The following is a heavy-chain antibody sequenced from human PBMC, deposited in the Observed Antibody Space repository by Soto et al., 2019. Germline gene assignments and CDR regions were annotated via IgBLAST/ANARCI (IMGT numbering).Heavy chain of an antibody. CDR3: ARGLKVVVAATYYYYGMDV. V-gene: IGHV4-34*01. CDR1: GGSFSGYY. D-gene: IGHD2-15*01. Sequence: QVQLQQWGAGLLKPSETLSLTCAVYGGSFSGYYWSWIRQPPGKGLEWIGEINHSGSTNYNPSLKSRVTISVDTSKNPFSLKRSSVTAADTAVYYCARGLKVVVAATYYYYGMDVWGQGTTVTVSS. CDR2: INHSGST. J-gene: IGHJ6*02.